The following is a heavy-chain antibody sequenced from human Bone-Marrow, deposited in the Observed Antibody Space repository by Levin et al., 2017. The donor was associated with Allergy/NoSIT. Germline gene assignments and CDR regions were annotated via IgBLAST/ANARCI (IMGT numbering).Heavy chain of an antibody. J-gene: IGHJ4*02. CDR2: ISVYNGNT. Sequence: ASVKVSCKASGYTFTNYGISWVRQAPGQGLEWMGWISVYNGNTNYAQKFQGRVTMTTDTSTSTVYMELRSLRSADTAVYYCARVHRYGLVMPVPFDYWGQGTLITVSS. V-gene: IGHV1-18*01. CDR3: ARVHRYGLVMPVPFDY. D-gene: IGHD3/OR15-3a*01. CDR1: GYTFTNYG.